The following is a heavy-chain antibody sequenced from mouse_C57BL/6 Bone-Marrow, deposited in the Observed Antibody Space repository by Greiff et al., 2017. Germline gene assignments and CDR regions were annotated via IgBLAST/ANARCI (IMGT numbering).Heavy chain of an antibody. J-gene: IGHJ3*01. D-gene: IGHD2-3*01. CDR3: TTDYDGYYGFAY. CDR2: IDTEDGDT. V-gene: IGHV14-1*01. CDR1: GFNIKDYY. Sequence: VKLLQSGAELVRPGASVKLSCTASGFNIKDYYMNWVKQRPEQGLEWIGRIDTEDGDTASAPKLPGKDTMTADTSSNTAYLQLSSLTSEDTAFYYCTTDYDGYYGFAYWGQGTLVTVSA.